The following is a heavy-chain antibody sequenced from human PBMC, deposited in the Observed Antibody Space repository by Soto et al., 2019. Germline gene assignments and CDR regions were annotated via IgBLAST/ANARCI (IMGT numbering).Heavy chain of an antibody. CDR3: ERGRGSGLSLRYYHNGLDV. D-gene: IGHD3-10*01. J-gene: IGHJ6*02. V-gene: IGHV1-69*01. CDR1: GGTFNTDG. CDR2: IIPIFHTT. Sequence: QLVQSGAEVKKPGSSVRLSCKASGGTFNTDGITWVRQAPGQGLEWMGGIIPIFHTTNYAQKLQGRVTISADASTPTVYMELRSLTSGDTAVYYCERGRGSGLSLRYYHNGLDVWGQGTTVTVSS.